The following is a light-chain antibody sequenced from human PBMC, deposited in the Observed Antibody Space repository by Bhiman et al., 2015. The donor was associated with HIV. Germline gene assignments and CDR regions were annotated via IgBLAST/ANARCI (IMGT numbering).Light chain of an antibody. CDR2: GNS. Sequence: QSALTQPASVSGSPGQSITISCSGSSSNIGNNYVSWYQQLPGTAPKLLIYGNSNRPSGVPDRFSGSKSGTSASLAITGLQAEDEADYYCQSYDSSLSAWVFGGGTKLTVL. CDR3: QSYDSSLSAWV. J-gene: IGLJ3*02. CDR1: SSNIGNNY. V-gene: IGLV1-40*01.